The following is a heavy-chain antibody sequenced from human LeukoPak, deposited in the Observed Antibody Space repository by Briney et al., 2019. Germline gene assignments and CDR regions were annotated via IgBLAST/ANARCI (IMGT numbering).Heavy chain of an antibody. J-gene: IGHJ5*02. D-gene: IGHD3-9*01. V-gene: IGHV1-69*05. CDR1: GGTFSSYA. CDR3: ARAPVLRYFDWWWGRNWLDP. Sequence: SVKVSCKASGGTFSSYAIGWVRQAPGQGLEWMGRIIPIFGTANYAQKFQGRVTITTDESTSTAYMELSSLRSEDTAVYYCARAPVLRYFDWWWGRNWLDPWGQGTLVTVSS. CDR2: IIPIFGTA.